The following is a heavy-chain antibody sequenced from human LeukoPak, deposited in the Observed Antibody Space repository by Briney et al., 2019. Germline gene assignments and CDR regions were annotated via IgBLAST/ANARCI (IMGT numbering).Heavy chain of an antibody. V-gene: IGHV4-59*01. J-gene: IGHJ4*02. Sequence: PSETLSLTCSVSGGSISPYYWSWIRQPPGKGLEWIGYIYYSGNTYYKPSLKSRVTISLDTSKNQFSLKLSSVTAADTAVYYCARDLGELEPTYYFDYWGQGTLVTVSS. D-gene: IGHD1-1*01. CDR3: ARDLGELEPTYYFDY. CDR1: GGSISPYY. CDR2: IYYSGNT.